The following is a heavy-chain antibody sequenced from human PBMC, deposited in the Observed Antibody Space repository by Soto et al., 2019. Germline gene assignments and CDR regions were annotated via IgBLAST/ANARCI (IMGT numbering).Heavy chain of an antibody. CDR1: GGYISSSSYY. D-gene: IGHD2-15*01. CDR2: IYYSGST. V-gene: IGHV4-39*01. J-gene: IGHJ6*02. Sequence: SETLSLTCTVSGGYISSSSYYWGWIRQPPGKGLEWIGSIYYSGSTYYNPSLKSRVTISVDTSKTQFPLKLSSVTAADTAGYYCARRSLGCSGGSCYYYYGMDVWGQGTTVTVSS. CDR3: ARRSLGCSGGSCYYYYGMDV.